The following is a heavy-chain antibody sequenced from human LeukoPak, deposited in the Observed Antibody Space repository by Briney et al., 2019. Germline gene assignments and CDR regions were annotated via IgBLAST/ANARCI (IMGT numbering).Heavy chain of an antibody. CDR1: GFTFSSYS. D-gene: IGHD3-3*01. J-gene: IGHJ3*02. V-gene: IGHV3-21*01. Sequence: GGSLRLSCAASGFTFSSYSMNWVRQAPGKGLEWVSSISSSSSYIYYADSVKGRFTISRDNAKNSLYLQMNSLRAEDTAVYYCARGPPVRFLEWSHPSDDAFDIWGQGTMVTVSS. CDR3: ARGPPVRFLEWSHPSDDAFDI. CDR2: ISSSSSYI.